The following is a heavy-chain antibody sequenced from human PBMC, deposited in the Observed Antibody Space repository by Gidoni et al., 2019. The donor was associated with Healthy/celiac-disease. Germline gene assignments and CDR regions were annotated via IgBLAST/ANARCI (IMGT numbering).Heavy chain of an antibody. CDR3: ARDRGLVGYCGGDCYIIDY. Sequence: QVQLVQSGAEVQKPGASVKVSCKASGYTFTGYYMPWGRQAPGQGLEWMGWINPNSGGTNYAQKFQGRVTMTRDTSISTAYMELSRLRSDDTAVYYCARDRGLVGYCGGDCYIIDYWGQGTLVTVSS. V-gene: IGHV1-2*02. J-gene: IGHJ4*02. CDR1: GYTFTGYY. CDR2: INPNSGGT. D-gene: IGHD2-21*02.